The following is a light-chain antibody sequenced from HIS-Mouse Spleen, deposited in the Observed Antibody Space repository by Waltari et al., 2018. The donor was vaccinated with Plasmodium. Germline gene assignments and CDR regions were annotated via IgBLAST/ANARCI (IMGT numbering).Light chain of an antibody. CDR3: QQYNSYSWT. Sequence: DIQMTQSPPILSASVGDRVTITCRASQSISNWLACYQQKPGKAPKLPFYKASSLESGVPSRFSGSGSGTEFTLTISSLQPDDFATYYFQQYNSYSWTFGQGTKVEIK. CDR2: KAS. CDR1: QSISNW. V-gene: IGKV1-5*03. J-gene: IGKJ1*01.